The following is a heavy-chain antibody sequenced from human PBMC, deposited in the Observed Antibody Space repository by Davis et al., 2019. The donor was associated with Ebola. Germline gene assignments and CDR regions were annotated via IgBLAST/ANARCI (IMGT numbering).Heavy chain of an antibody. Sequence: GESLKISCAVSGFAFSNAWMNWVRQAPGKGLERVGRIKRKADGGTTDHAAPVKGRFTISREDLKNTLYLQMNSLKTEDTAVYYCTTVGGYIYGQRDYWGQGALVTVSS. CDR3: TTVGGYIYGQRDY. CDR1: GFAFSNAW. J-gene: IGHJ4*02. V-gene: IGHV3-15*07. CDR2: IKRKADGGTT. D-gene: IGHD5-18*01.